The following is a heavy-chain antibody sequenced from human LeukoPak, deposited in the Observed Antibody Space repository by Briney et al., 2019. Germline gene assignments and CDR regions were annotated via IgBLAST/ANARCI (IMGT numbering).Heavy chain of an antibody. D-gene: IGHD6-13*01. J-gene: IGHJ5*02. CDR3: ARVGVAAAGTRWFDP. CDR1: GYTFTSYY. Sequence: ASVKVSCKASGYTFTSYYMHWVRQAPGQGLEWMGIVNPSGGSTSYAQKFQGRVTMTRDTSTSTVYMELSSLRSEDTAVYYCARVGVAAAGTRWFDPWGQGTLVTVSS. CDR2: VNPSGGST. V-gene: IGHV1-46*01.